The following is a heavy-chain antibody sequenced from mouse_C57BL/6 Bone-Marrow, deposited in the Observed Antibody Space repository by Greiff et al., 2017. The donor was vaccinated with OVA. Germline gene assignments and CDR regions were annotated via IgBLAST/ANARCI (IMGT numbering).Heavy chain of an antibody. J-gene: IGHJ1*03. D-gene: IGHD2-4*01. CDR2: INPNNGGT. V-gene: IGHV1-18*01. CDR1: GYTFTDYN. Sequence: VQLQQSRPELVKPGASVKIPCKASGYTFTDYNMDWVKQSHGKSLEWIGDINPNNGGTIYNQKFKGKATLTVDKSSSTAYMELRSLTSEDTAVYYCARYFYDSHWYFDVWGTGTTVTVSS. CDR3: ARYFYDSHWYFDV.